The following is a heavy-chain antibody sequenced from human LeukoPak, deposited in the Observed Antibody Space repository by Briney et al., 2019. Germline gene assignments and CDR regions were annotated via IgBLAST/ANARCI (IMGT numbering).Heavy chain of an antibody. J-gene: IGHJ4*02. V-gene: IGHV3-23*01. CDR3: ASQGTYYDILTGYFPVYYFDY. Sequence: GSLRLSCAASGFPFSSYAMSWVRQAPGKGLEWVSAISGSGGSTYYADSVKGRFTISRDNSKNTLYLQMNSLRAEDTAVYYCASQGTYYDILTGYFPVYYFDYWGQGTLVTVSS. D-gene: IGHD3-9*01. CDR1: GFPFSSYA. CDR2: ISGSGGST.